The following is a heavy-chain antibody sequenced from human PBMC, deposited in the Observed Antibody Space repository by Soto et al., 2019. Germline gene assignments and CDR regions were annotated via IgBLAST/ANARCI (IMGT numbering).Heavy chain of an antibody. CDR1: GAANTTGGYS. J-gene: IGHJ4*03. V-gene: IGHV4-30-2*01. CDR2: MYHTGSA. Sequence: SETLSLTCAVSGAANTTGGYSWSWMRQPPGNGLQWIGYMYHTGSANYNPSLKGRVTMSFDTSTNDFSLKLNSVTAADTAVYFCARLKGTRYFD. D-gene: IGHD3-10*01. CDR3: ARLKGTRYFD.